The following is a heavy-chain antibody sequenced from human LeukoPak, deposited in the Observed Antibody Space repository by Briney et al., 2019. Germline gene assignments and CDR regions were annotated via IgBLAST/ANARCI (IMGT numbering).Heavy chain of an antibody. CDR3: ARAAAAAGNYMDV. Sequence: ASVKVSCKASGYTFTSYGISWVRQAPGQGLEWMGWISAYNGNTNYAQKLQGRVTMTTDTSTSTAYMELSSLRSEDTAVYYCARAAAAAGNYMDVWGKGTTVTVSS. D-gene: IGHD6-13*01. V-gene: IGHV1-18*01. CDR1: GYTFTSYG. J-gene: IGHJ6*03. CDR2: ISAYNGNT.